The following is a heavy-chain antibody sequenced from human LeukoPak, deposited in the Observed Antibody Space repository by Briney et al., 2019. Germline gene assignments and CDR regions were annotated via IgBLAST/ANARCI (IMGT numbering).Heavy chain of an antibody. Sequence: TGGSLRLSCAASGFTFSSYSMNWVRQAPGKGLEWVSSISSSSSYIYYADSVKGRFTISRDNAKNSLHLQMNSLRAEDTAVYYCARGHRGIAAAGPRGYWGQGTLVTVSS. CDR3: ARGHRGIAAAGPRGY. J-gene: IGHJ4*02. CDR1: GFTFSSYS. D-gene: IGHD6-13*01. V-gene: IGHV3-21*01. CDR2: ISSSSSYI.